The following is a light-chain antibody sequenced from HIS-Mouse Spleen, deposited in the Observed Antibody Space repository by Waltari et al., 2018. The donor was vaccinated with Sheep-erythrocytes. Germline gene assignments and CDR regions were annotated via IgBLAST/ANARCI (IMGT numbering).Light chain of an antibody. CDR2: DDS. J-gene: IGLJ2*01. CDR1: NIGSKS. V-gene: IGLV3-21*02. Sequence: SYVLTQPPSVSVAPGQTARITCGGNNIGSKSVHWYQQKPGLAPVLVVYDDSDRPSGIPGRFSGSNSGNTATLTISRVEAGDEADYYCQVWDSSSDPVVFGGGTKLTVL. CDR3: QVWDSSSDPVV.